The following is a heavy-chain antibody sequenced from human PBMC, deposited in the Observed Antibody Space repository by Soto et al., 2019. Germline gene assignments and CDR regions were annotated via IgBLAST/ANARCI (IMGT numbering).Heavy chain of an antibody. V-gene: IGHV3-7*02. Sequence: PGGSLRLSCTFSGLTFRNHWMTWVRQAPGKGLEWVANIKRDGSEKSYVDSVKGRFSVSRDNTKNSLYLQMNNLRAEDTAVYYCATRPPDETYYGVFDYWGRGALVTVSS. J-gene: IGHJ4*02. D-gene: IGHD3-10*01. CDR2: IKRDGSEK. CDR1: GLTFRNHW. CDR3: ATRPPDETYYGVFDY.